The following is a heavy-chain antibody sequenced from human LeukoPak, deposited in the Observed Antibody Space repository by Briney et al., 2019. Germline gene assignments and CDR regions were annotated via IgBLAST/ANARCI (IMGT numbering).Heavy chain of an antibody. CDR2: INHSGST. V-gene: IGHV4-34*01. CDR3: ARASAY. Sequence: PSETLSLTCAVYGWSFSDYYWSWIRQPPGKGLEWIGEINHSGSTNYNPSLKSRVTISVDTSKNQFSLELSSVTAADTAVYYCARASAYWGQGTLVTVSS. D-gene: IGHD3-3*01. J-gene: IGHJ4*02. CDR1: GWSFSDYY.